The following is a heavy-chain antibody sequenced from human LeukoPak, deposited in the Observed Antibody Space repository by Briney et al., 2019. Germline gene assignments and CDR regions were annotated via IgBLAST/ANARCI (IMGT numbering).Heavy chain of an antibody. CDR2: INPNSGGT. V-gene: IGHV1-2*02. Sequence: ASVKVSCKASGYTFTGYYMHWVRQAPGQGLEWMGWINPNSGGTNYAQKFQGRVTMTRDTSISTAYMELSRLRSDDTAVYYCARDRLSVKVGATTLFDYWGQGTLVTVSS. D-gene: IGHD1-26*01. CDR1: GYTFTGYY. J-gene: IGHJ4*02. CDR3: ARDRLSVKVGATTLFDY.